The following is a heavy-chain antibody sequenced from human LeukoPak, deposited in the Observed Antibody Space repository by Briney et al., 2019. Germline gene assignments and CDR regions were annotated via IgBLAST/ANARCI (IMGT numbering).Heavy chain of an antibody. Sequence: PSETLSLTCAVYGGSFSGYYWSWIRQPPGKGLEWIGEINHSGSTNYNPSLKSRATISVDTSKNQFSLKLSSVTAADTAVYYCARAPHAPGAYDSSGYAVDYWGQGTLVTVSS. CDR1: GGSFSGYY. V-gene: IGHV4-34*01. J-gene: IGHJ4*02. CDR3: ARAPHAPGAYDSSGYAVDY. CDR2: INHSGST. D-gene: IGHD3-22*01.